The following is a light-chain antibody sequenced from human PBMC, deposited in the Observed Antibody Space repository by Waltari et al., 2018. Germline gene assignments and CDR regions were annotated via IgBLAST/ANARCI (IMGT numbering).Light chain of an antibody. CDR2: EVS. J-gene: IGLJ2*01. CDR1: SSDVGGYNY. V-gene: IGLV2-8*01. CDR3: SSYAGSNFVV. Sequence: QSALAQPPSASGSPGQSVTISCTGTSSDVGGYNYLSWYQQHPGKAPKPMIYEVSKRPSGVHVRFSGSKSGNTASLTVSGLQAEDEAAYYCSSYAGSNFVVFGGGTKVTVL.